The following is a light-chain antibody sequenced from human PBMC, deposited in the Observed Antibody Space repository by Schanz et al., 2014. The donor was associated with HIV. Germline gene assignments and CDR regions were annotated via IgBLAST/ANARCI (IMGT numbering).Light chain of an antibody. V-gene: IGLV2-14*02. CDR1: NSDVGSYNF. J-gene: IGLJ2*01. CDR2: EVI. Sequence: QSALTQPASVSGSPGQSITISCTGTNSDVGSYNFVSWYQQHPGKAPKLMIYEVIKRPSGVPDRFSGSKSGASASLTISGLQSDDEADYYCATWDITLNGPVFGGGTKLTVL. CDR3: ATWDITLNGPV.